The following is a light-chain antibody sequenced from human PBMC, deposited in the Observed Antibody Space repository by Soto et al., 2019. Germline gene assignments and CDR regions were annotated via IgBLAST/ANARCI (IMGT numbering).Light chain of an antibody. V-gene: IGKV1-12*01. Sequence: DIQMTQSPSSVSASVGDRVTITCRASQGISTSLAWYQQKPGKAPNLLIYAASSLQSGVPSRFSGSGSETDFTLTISSLQPEDFATFYCQQSNSLPLTFGGGTKVDIK. CDR2: AAS. CDR1: QGISTS. CDR3: QQSNSLPLT. J-gene: IGKJ4*01.